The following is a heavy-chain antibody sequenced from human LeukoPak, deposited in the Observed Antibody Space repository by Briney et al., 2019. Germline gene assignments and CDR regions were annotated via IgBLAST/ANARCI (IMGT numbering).Heavy chain of an antibody. D-gene: IGHD6-6*01. CDR2: ISGSDGGT. CDR3: AREYTSSSYYYGMDV. CDR1: GFTFSTYA. Sequence: GGSLRLSCAASGFTFSTYAMSWVRQAPGKGLEWVSAISGSDGGTYYADSVKGRFTISRDNSKNTLDLQMNSLRAEDTAVYYCAREYTSSSYYYGMDVWGQGTTVTVS. J-gene: IGHJ6*02. V-gene: IGHV3-23*01.